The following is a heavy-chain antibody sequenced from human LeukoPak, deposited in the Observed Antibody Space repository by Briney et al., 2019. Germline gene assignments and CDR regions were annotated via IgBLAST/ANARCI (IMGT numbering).Heavy chain of an antibody. Sequence: SETLSLTCTVSNGSISIHYWSWVRQPAGKGLEWIGRISASGSTNYNPSLKSRVTMSVDTSKNQFSLKLSSVTAADTAVYYCAREITVTRPFDYWGQGTLVTVSS. CDR3: AREITVTRPFDY. D-gene: IGHD4-17*01. J-gene: IGHJ4*02. V-gene: IGHV4-4*07. CDR2: ISASGST. CDR1: NGSISIHY.